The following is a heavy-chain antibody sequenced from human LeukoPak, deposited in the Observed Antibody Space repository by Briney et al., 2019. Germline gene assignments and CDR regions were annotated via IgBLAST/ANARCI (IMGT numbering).Heavy chain of an antibody. Sequence: SETLSLTCAVYGESFSGYYWSWIRQPLGKGLEWIGEITHSGSTNYNPSLKSRVAMSVDTSKNQFSLKLNSVTAADTAVYYCASQYCSNTSCYTFLDYWGQGALVTVSS. D-gene: IGHD2-2*02. J-gene: IGHJ4*02. CDR2: ITHSGST. V-gene: IGHV4-34*01. CDR3: ASQYCSNTSCYTFLDY. CDR1: GESFSGYY.